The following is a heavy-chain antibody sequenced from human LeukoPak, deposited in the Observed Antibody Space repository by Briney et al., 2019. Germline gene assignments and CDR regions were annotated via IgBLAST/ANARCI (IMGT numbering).Heavy chain of an antibody. J-gene: IGHJ1*01. Sequence: GGSLRLSCAASGFTFDDYAMHWVRHAPGKGLEWVSLISGDGGSTYYADSVKGRFTISRDNSKNSLYLQMNSLRAEDTALYYCAKDIQAAVGTPYFQHWGQGTLVTVSS. CDR1: GFTFDDYA. D-gene: IGHD6-13*01. V-gene: IGHV3-43*02. CDR2: ISGDGGST. CDR3: AKDIQAAVGTPYFQH.